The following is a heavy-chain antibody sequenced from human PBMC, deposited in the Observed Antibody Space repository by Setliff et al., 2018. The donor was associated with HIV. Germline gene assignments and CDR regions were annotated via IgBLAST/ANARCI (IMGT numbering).Heavy chain of an antibody. CDR3: ARTPGTIWGYDY. Sequence: PSETLSLTCAVSGYSITSGYSWGWIRQSPGKGLEWIGNAYHSGSTNYNPSLKSRVTISVDTSKNQFSLKLSSVTAADTAVYYCARTPGTIWGYDYWGQGTLVTVSS. CDR1: GYSITSGYS. V-gene: IGHV4-38-2*01. J-gene: IGHJ4*02. CDR2: AYHSGST. D-gene: IGHD3-9*01.